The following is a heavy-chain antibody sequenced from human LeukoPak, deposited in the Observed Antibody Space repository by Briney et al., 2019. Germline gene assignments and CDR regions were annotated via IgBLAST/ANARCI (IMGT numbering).Heavy chain of an antibody. CDR2: INHSGST. J-gene: IGHJ4*02. CDR1: GGSFSGCY. Sequence: SETLSLTCAVYGGSFSGCYWSWIRQPPGKGLEWIGEINHSGSTNYNPSLKSRVTISVDTSKNQFSLKLSSVTAADTAVYYCARVMTYCSSTSCPLFDYWGQGTLVTVSS. CDR3: ARVMTYCSSTSCPLFDY. V-gene: IGHV4-34*01. D-gene: IGHD2-2*01.